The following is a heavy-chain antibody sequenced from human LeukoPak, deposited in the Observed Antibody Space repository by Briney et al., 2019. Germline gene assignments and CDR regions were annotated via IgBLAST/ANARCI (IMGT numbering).Heavy chain of an antibody. CDR3: AKGDSEQWQDLDY. V-gene: IGHV3-23*01. J-gene: IGHJ4*02. Sequence: GGSLRLSCVASGLTFSSYAMSWVRQAPGKGLEWVSAISGSGGSTYYADSVKGRFTISRDNSKNTLYLQMNSLRAEDTAVYYCAKGDSEQWQDLDYWGQGTLVTVSS. CDR1: GLTFSSYA. D-gene: IGHD6-19*01. CDR2: ISGSGGST.